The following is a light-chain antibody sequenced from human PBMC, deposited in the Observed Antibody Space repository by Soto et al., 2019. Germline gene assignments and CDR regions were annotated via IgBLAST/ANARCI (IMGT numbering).Light chain of an antibody. CDR1: SSDVGAYNY. J-gene: IGLJ2*01. Sequence: QSFLTQPASVSGSPGQSITISCTGTSSDVGAYNYVSWYQQHPGKAPKLIIYDVSNRPSGVSNRFSGSKSGNTASMTISGLQAEDEADYYCSSYTTSDTVVFGGGTQLTVL. CDR3: SSYTTSDTVV. V-gene: IGLV2-14*01. CDR2: DVS.